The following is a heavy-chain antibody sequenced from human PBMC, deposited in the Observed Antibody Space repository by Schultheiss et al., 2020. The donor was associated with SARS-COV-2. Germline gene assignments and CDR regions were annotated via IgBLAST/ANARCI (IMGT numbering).Heavy chain of an antibody. CDR2: IGTAGDT. Sequence: GGSLRLYCAASGFTFSSYAMSWVRQAPGKGLEWVSAIGTAGDTYYPGSVKGRFTISRENAKNSLYLQMNSLRAEDTAVYYCARDGDYYDSSGQNDYWGQGALVTVSS. CDR1: GFTFSSYA. V-gene: IGHV3-13*01. J-gene: IGHJ4*02. D-gene: IGHD3-22*01. CDR3: ARDGDYYDSSGQNDY.